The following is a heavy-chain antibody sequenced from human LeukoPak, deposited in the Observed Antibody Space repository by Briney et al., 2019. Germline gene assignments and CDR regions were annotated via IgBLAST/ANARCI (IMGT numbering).Heavy chain of an antibody. CDR2: ISSSSSYI. V-gene: IGHV3-21*01. D-gene: IGHD3-22*01. J-gene: IGHJ4*02. CDR3: AKESGSTGYFDY. CDR1: GFTFSSYT. Sequence: GGSLRLSCAASGFTFSSYTMNWVRQAPGKGLEWVSPISSSSSYIYYADSVKDRFTISRDNAKNSLYLQMNSLRAEDTAVYYCAKESGSTGYFDYWGQGTLVTVSS.